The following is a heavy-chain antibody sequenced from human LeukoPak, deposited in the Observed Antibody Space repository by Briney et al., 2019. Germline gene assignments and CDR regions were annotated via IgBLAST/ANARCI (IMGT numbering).Heavy chain of an antibody. CDR2: IIPILGIA. D-gene: IGHD3-22*01. CDR1: GGTFSSYA. CDR3: ARTYYDSSGYYYDFDY. J-gene: IGHJ4*02. Sequence: SVKVSCKASGGTFSSYAISWVRQAPGQGIEWMGRIIPILGIANYAQKFQGRVTITADKSTSTAYMELSSLRSEDTAVYYCARTYYDSSGYYYDFDYWGQGTLVTVSS. V-gene: IGHV1-69*04.